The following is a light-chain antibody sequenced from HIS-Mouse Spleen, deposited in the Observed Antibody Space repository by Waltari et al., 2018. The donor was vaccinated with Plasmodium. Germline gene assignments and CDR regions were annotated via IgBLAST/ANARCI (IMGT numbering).Light chain of an antibody. CDR1: KLGDKY. Sequence: SYELTQPPSVSVSQGQTASITCSGDKLGDKYACWYQQKPGQSPVLVIYQDSNRPSGIPERFSGSNSGNTATLTISGTQAMDEADYYCQAWDSSTAVFGGGTKLTVL. V-gene: IGLV3-1*01. J-gene: IGLJ2*01. CDR3: QAWDSSTAV. CDR2: QDS.